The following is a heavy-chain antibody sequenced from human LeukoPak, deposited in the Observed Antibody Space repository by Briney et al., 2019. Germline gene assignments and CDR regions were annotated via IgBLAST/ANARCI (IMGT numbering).Heavy chain of an antibody. CDR1: GFTFSRYG. V-gene: IGHV3-48*04. CDR3: AGGLLVPAVTIFDY. CDR2: ISGGSSTI. D-gene: IGHD2-2*01. Sequence: GGSLRLSCAASGFTFSRYGINWVRQAPGKGLEWISYISGGSSTIHYADSVKGRFTISRDNAKNSLVLQMNSLRAEDTAVYYCAGGLLVPAVTIFDYWGQGSLVTVS. J-gene: IGHJ4*02.